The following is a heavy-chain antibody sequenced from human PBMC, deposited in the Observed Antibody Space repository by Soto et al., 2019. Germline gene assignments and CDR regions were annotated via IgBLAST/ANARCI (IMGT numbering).Heavy chain of an antibody. J-gene: IGHJ3*02. CDR3: ARPHLLCSGATCHRYDAFDI. CDR2: ISSSGNTI. CDR1: GFTFSYFA. D-gene: IGHD2-15*01. V-gene: IGHV3-11*01. Sequence: GGSLILSCAASGFTFSYFAMNWVRQAPGTGLEWVSSISSSGNTIDYADSVKGRFTLSRDNAKNSLSLQMNSLRAEDTAVYYCARPHLLCSGATCHRYDAFDIWGQGTMVTVSS.